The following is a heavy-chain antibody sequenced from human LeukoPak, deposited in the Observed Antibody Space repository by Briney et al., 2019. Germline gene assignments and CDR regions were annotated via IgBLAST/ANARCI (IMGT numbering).Heavy chain of an antibody. CDR3: GRVREDGGTDY. D-gene: IGHD1-1*01. CDR2: IKQDGSEK. CDR1: GFTFSDYW. Sequence: GGSLRLSCAASGFTFSDYWMSWVRQAPGKGLDWVATIKQDGSEKYYVDSVKGRFTMSRDNAKNSLYLQMNSLRAEDTAVYYCGRVREDGGTDYWGQGTLVTVSS. J-gene: IGHJ4*02. V-gene: IGHV3-7*01.